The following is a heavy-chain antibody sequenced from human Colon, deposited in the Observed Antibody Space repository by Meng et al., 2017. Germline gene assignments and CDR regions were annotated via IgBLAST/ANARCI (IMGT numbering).Heavy chain of an antibody. D-gene: IGHD3/OR15-3a*01. Sequence: QGQLQESGAGLLKPSETLSLTCTVSGASVDSGSYHWSWVRQPPGKGLECIGYTYKGRSTYYNPSLKSRVSMSEDTSKNQFSLTLNSVTAADTGVYYCIAYMVGRGGLGSWGQGTLVTVSS. J-gene: IGHJ5*02. CDR3: IAYMVGRGGLGS. V-gene: IGHV4-30-4*01. CDR2: TYKGRST. CDR1: GASVDSGSYH.